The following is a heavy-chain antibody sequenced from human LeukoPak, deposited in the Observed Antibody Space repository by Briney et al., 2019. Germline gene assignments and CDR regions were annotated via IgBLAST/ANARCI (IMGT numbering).Heavy chain of an antibody. V-gene: IGHV4-34*01. CDR3: ARLVTMIVKTLNWFDP. D-gene: IGHD3-22*01. J-gene: IGHJ5*02. CDR1: GGSFSGYY. Sequence: SETLSLTCAVYGGSFSGYYWSWIRQPPGKGLEWIGEINHSGSTNYNPSLKSRVTISVDTSKNQFSLKLSSVTAAGTAVYYCARLVTMIVKTLNWFDPWGQGTLVTVSS. CDR2: INHSGST.